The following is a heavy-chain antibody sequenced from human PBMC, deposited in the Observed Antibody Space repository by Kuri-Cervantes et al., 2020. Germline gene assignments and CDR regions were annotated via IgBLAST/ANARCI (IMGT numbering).Heavy chain of an antibody. Sequence: SETLSLTCTVSGGSVSGSNYHWGWIRQPPGKGLEWIGSIYYSGSTYYNPSLKSRVTISVDTSKNQFSLKLSSVTAADTAVYYCARATYYYGSGSYFYWGQGTLVTVSS. CDR1: GGSVSGSNYH. J-gene: IGHJ4*02. CDR2: IYYSGST. CDR3: ARATYYYGSGSYFY. V-gene: IGHV4-39*07. D-gene: IGHD3-10*01.